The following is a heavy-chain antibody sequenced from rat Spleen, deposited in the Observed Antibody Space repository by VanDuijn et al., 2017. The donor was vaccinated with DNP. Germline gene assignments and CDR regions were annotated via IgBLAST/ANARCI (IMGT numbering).Heavy chain of an antibody. J-gene: IGHJ2*01. D-gene: IGHD1-4*01. CDR3: ARLLTTLFDY. V-gene: IGHV5-25*01. Sequence: EVQLVESGGGLVQPGRSLKLSCAASGFTFSNYYMAWVRQAPKKGLEWVATISTSGSRTYYPDSVKGRFTISRDNAKSSLYLQMNSLKSEDTATYYCARLLTTLFDYWGQGVMVTVSS. CDR1: GFTFSNYY. CDR2: ISTSGSRT.